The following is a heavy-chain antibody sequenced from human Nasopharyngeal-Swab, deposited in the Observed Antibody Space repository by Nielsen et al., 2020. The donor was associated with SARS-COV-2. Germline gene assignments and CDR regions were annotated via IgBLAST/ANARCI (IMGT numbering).Heavy chain of an antibody. V-gene: IGHV4-59*08. D-gene: IGHD6-6*01. CDR2: IYYSGST. Sequence: SETLSLTCTVSGGSISSYYWSWIRQPPGKGLEWIGYIYYSGSTNYNPSLKSRVTISADTSKNQFSLKLSSVTAADTAVYYCARHKSEYDAFDIWGQGTMVTVSS. CDR3: ARHKSEYDAFDI. J-gene: IGHJ3*02. CDR1: GGSISSYY.